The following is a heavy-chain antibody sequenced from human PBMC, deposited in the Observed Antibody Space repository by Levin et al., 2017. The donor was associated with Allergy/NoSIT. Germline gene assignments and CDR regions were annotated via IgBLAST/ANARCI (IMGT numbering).Heavy chain of an antibody. CDR3: AKGIAEKPGPPDY. V-gene: IGHV3-23*01. CDR2: ISGSGGST. D-gene: IGHD6-13*01. Sequence: LSLTCAASGFTFSSYAMSWVRQAPGKGLEWVSAISGSGGSTYYADSVKGRFTISRDNSKNTLYLQMNSLRAEDTAVYYCAKGIAEKPGPPDYWGQGTLVTVSS. CDR1: GFTFSSYA. J-gene: IGHJ4*02.